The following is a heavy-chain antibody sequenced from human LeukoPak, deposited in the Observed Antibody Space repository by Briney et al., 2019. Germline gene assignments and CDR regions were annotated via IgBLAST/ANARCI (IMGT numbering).Heavy chain of an antibody. CDR3: AREDYDFWSGYGDYYYCMDV. CDR1: GGTFSSYA. J-gene: IGHJ6*03. D-gene: IGHD3-3*01. CDR2: MNPNSGNT. Sequence: GSSVKVSCKASGGTFSSYAISWVRQATGQGLEWMGWMNPNSGNTGYAQKFQGRVTMTRNTSISTAYMELSSLRSEDTAVYYCAREDYDFWSGYGDYYYCMDVWGKGTTVTVSS. V-gene: IGHV1-8*02.